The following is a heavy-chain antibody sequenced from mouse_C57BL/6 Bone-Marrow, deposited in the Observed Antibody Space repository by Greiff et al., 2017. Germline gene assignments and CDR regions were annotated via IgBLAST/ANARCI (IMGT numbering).Heavy chain of an antibody. V-gene: IGHV5-16*01. CDR2: INYAGSST. CDR3: ARDASTVVATGYFDV. D-gene: IGHD1-1*01. Sequence: EVKLMESEGGLVQPGSSMKLSCTASGSTFSDYYMAWVRQVPEKGLEWVANINYAGSSTYYLDSLKSRFIISRDNAKNILYLQMSSLQSEDTATYYCARDASTVVATGYFDVWGTGTTVTVSS. J-gene: IGHJ1*03. CDR1: GSTFSDYY.